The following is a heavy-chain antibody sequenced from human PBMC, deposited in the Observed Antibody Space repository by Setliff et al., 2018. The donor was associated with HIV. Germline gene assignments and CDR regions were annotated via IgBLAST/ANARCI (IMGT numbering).Heavy chain of an antibody. CDR1: GGSISSYY. CDR2: IYYSGST. Sequence: PSETLSLTCTVSGGSISSYYWSWIRQPPGKGLEWIGYIYYSGSTNYNPSLKSRVTISVDTSKNQFSLKLSSVTAADTAVYYCAREGGTMRGNACDIWGQGTMVTVSS. J-gene: IGHJ3*02. CDR3: AREGGTMRGNACDI. D-gene: IGHD3-22*01. V-gene: IGHV4-59*01.